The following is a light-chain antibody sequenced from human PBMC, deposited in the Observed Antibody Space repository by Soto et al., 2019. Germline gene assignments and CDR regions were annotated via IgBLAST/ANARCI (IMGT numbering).Light chain of an antibody. CDR2: GAS. CDR1: QSVSNNY. J-gene: IGKJ1*01. CDR3: QQYGSSGT. V-gene: IGKV3-20*01. Sequence: EIVLTQSPGTLSLSPGERATLSCRASQSVSNNYLAWYQQKPGQAPRLLIYGASNRATGIPDRFSGSGSGTDFTLTISRLEPEDFAGYYCQQYGSSGTFGQATKLDIK.